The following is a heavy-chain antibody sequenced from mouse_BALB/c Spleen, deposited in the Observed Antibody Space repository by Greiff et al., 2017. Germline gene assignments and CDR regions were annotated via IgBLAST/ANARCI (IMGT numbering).Heavy chain of an antibody. Sequence: VQGVESGPGLVAPSQSLSITCTVSGFSLTSYGVHWVRQPPGKGLEWLGVIWAGGSTNYNSALMSRLSISKDNSKSQVFLKMNSLQTDDTAMYYCARDRGGITHYFDYWGQGTTLTVSS. J-gene: IGHJ2*01. CDR2: IWAGGST. CDR3: ARDRGGITHYFDY. CDR1: GFSLTSYG. V-gene: IGHV2-9*02. D-gene: IGHD2-4*01.